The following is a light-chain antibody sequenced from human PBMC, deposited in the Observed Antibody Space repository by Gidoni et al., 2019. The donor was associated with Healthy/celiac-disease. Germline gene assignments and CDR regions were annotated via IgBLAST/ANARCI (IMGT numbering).Light chain of an antibody. V-gene: IGKV1-39*01. CDR1: QSISSY. CDR2: AAS. Sequence: DIQMTQSPSSLSASVGDRVTITCRASQSISSYLNWYQQKPGKATKLLIYAASSLQSGVPARFSGSDSGTNITRTISSLLPEDFGTYYCQQRWSFGGGTKVEIK. J-gene: IGKJ4*01. CDR3: QQRWS.